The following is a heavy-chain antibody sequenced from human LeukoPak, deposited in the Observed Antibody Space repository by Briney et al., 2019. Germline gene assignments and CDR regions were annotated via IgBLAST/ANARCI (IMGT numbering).Heavy chain of an antibody. CDR3: ARGPPFRGASRSYYYYYMDV. D-gene: IGHD3-10*01. V-gene: IGHV1-2*02. CDR2: INPNSGGT. CDR1: GYTFTGYY. Sequence: GASVKVSCKASGYTFTGYYMHWVRQAPGQGLEWMGWINPNSGGTNYAQKFQGRVTMTRDTSISTAYMELSSLRSEDTAVYYCARGPPFRGASRSYYYYYMDVWGKGTTVTISS. J-gene: IGHJ6*03.